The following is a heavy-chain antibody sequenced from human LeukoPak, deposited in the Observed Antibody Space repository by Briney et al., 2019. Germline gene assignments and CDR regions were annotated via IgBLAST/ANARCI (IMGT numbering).Heavy chain of an antibody. CDR3: ARGGALSSSGYYHY. D-gene: IGHD3-22*01. V-gene: IGHV3-21*01. J-gene: IGHJ4*02. CDR2: ISSSSSYI. CDR1: GFTFSSYG. Sequence: GGSLRLSCAASGFTFSSYGMHWVRQAPGKGLEWVSSISSSSSYIYYADSVKGRFTISRDNAKNSLYLQMNSLRAEDTAVYYCARGGALSSSGYYHYWGQGTLVTVSS.